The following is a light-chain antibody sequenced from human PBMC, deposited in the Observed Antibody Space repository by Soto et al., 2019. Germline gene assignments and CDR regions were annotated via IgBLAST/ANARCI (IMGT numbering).Light chain of an antibody. Sequence: EIVMTQSPATLSVSPGERATLYCRASQSVSSNLAWFQQKPGQAPRLLIYGASTRATGIPARFSGSGSGTEFTLTISSLQSEDFAVYYCQQYNNWPPILTFGGGTKVDIK. J-gene: IGKJ4*01. CDR3: QQYNNWPPILT. CDR2: GAS. V-gene: IGKV3-15*01. CDR1: QSVSSN.